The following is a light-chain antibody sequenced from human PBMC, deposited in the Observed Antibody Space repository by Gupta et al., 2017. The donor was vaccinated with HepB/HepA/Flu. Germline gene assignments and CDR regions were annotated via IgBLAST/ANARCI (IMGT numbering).Light chain of an antibody. CDR3: HSYTSSSTRVV. V-gene: IGLV2-14*03. Sequence: QSALTQPASVSGSPGQSITISCTGTSSDVGGYNYVSWYQQHPGKAPKLMIYDVSNRPSGVSNRFSGSKSGNTASLTITGLQAEDEADYYCHSYTSSSTRVVFGGGTKLTVL. CDR2: DVS. CDR1: SSDVGGYNY. J-gene: IGLJ2*01.